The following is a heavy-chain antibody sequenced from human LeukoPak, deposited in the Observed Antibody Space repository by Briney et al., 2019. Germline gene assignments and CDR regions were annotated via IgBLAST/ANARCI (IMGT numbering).Heavy chain of an antibody. CDR1: GGSISSSSYY. J-gene: IGHJ4*02. D-gene: IGHD5-18*01. CDR3: ARHSADTAMSFDY. V-gene: IGHV4-39*01. Sequence: PSETLSLTCTVSGGSISSSSYYWGWIRQPPGKGLEWIGSIYYSGSTYYNPSLKSRVTISVDTSKNQFSLKLSSVTAADTAVYYCARHSADTAMSFDYWGQGTLVTVSS. CDR2: IYYSGST.